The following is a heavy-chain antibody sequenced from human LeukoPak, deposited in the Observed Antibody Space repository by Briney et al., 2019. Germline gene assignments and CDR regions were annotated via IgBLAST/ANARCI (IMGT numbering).Heavy chain of an antibody. J-gene: IGHJ3*02. Sequence: SETLSLTCAVYGGSFSGYYWSWIRQPPGKGLEWIGEINHSGSTNYNPSLKSRVTISVDTSKNQFSLKLSSVTAADTAVYYCARGNQRGYSYGDFKKERDAFDIWGQGTMVTVSS. CDR1: GGSFSGYY. CDR3: ARGNQRGYSYGDFKKERDAFDI. V-gene: IGHV4-34*01. CDR2: INHSGST. D-gene: IGHD5-18*01.